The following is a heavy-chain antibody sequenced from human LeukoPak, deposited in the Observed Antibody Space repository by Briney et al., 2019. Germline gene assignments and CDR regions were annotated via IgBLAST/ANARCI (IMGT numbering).Heavy chain of an antibody. D-gene: IGHD4-17*01. CDR1: GFTFSSYA. Sequence: PGGSLRLSCAASGFTFSSYAMHWVRQAPGKGLEYVSAISSNGGSTYYANSVKGRFTISRDNSKNTLYLQMGSLRAEDMAVYYCARVGLGDDGYWGQGTLVTVSS. V-gene: IGHV3-64*01. CDR3: ARVGLGDDGY. J-gene: IGHJ4*02. CDR2: ISSNGGST.